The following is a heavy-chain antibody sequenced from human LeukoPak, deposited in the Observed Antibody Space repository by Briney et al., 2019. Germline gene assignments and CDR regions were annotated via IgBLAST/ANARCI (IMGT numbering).Heavy chain of an antibody. D-gene: IGHD1-26*01. Sequence: SETLSLTCTVSGGSISSGGYYWSWIRQHPGKGLEWIGYIYYSGSTYYSPSLKSRVTISVDTSKNQFSLKLSSVTAADTAVYYCARGWIQRTYSGSYEVDYWGQGTLVTVSS. J-gene: IGHJ4*02. CDR3: ARGWIQRTYSGSYEVDY. CDR2: IYYSGST. CDR1: GGSISSGGYY. V-gene: IGHV4-31*03.